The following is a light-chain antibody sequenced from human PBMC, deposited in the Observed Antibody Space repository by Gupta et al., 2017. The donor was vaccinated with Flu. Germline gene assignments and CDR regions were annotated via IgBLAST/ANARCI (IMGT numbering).Light chain of an antibody. J-gene: IGKJ5*01. V-gene: IGKV3-20*01. CDR2: GAS. CDR3: QQYGSSPPIT. CDR1: QSVSSSY. Sequence: ETVLTQSPGTLSLSPGERATLSCRASQSVSSSYLAWYQQKPGQAPRLLIYGASRRATGIPDRFSGSGSGTDFTLTISRREPEDFAVYYCQQYGSSPPITFGQGTLLEIK.